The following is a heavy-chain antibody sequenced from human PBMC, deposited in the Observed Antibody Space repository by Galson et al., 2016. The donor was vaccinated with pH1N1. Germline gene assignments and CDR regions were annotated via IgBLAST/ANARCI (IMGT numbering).Heavy chain of an antibody. CDR3: ARAVGIDFAY. J-gene: IGHJ4*02. CDR1: GFTFRSYW. D-gene: IGHD3/OR15-3a*01. CDR2: INQDGSVK. Sequence: SLRLSCAGSGFTFRSYWMHWVRQAPGKGLEWVAIINQDGSVKYYVDSVKGRFTISRDNAKNSLFLQMNSLRAADTALYYCARAVGIDFAYWGQGTLVTVPS. V-gene: IGHV3-7*04.